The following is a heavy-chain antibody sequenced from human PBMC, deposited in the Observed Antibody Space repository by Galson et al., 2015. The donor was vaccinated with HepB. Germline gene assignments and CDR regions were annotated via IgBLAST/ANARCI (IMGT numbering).Heavy chain of an antibody. CDR1: GYSFTSYW. Sequence: QSGAEVKKPGESLRISCKGSGYSFTSYWISWVRQMPGKGLEWMGRIDPSDSYTNYSPSFQGHVTISADKSISTAYLQWSSLKASDTAMYYCARYSSGWYLGGHYYGMDVWGQGTTVTVSS. J-gene: IGHJ6*02. CDR3: ARYSSGWYLGGHYYGMDV. CDR2: IDPSDSYT. V-gene: IGHV5-10-1*01. D-gene: IGHD6-19*01.